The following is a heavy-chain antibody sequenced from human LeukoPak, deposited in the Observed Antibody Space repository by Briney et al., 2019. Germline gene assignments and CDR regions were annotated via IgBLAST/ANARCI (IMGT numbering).Heavy chain of an antibody. D-gene: IGHD3-3*01. Sequence: PGGSLRLSCAASGFTFSSYWMHWVRQAPGKGLVWVSRINSDGSSTSYADSVKGRFTISRDNAKNTLYLQMNSLRAEDTAVYYCANNYDFWSGYTPRFDFWGQGTLVTVSS. J-gene: IGHJ4*02. V-gene: IGHV3-74*01. CDR1: GFTFSSYW. CDR2: INSDGSST. CDR3: ANNYDFWSGYTPRFDF.